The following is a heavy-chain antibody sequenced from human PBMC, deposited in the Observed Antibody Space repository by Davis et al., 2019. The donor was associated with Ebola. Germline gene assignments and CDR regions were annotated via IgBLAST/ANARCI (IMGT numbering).Heavy chain of an antibody. V-gene: IGHV4-59*01. CDR1: GGSISSYY. J-gene: IGHJ6*02. CDR3: ARENWNYYYYYGMDV. CDR2: IYYSGST. D-gene: IGHD1-1*01. Sequence: SETLSLTCTVSGGSISSYYWSWIRQPPGKGLEWIGYIYYSGSTNYNPSLKSRVTISVDTSKNQFSLKLSSVTAADTAVHYCARENWNYYYYYGMDVWGQGTTVTVSS.